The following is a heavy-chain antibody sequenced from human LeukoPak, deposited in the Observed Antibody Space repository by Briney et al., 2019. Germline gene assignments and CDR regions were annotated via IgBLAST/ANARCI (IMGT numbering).Heavy chain of an antibody. V-gene: IGHV3-30*02. CDR3: AKDWSGPLDY. D-gene: IGHD3/OR15-3a*01. Sequence: GGSLRLSCAASGFTFSSFGMHWVRQAPGKGLEWVASIWSDGSNGDYADSVKGRFTISRDNSKNTLYLQMNSRRAEDTAVYYCAKDWSGPLDYWGQGTRVTVSS. CDR2: IWSDGSNG. CDR1: GFTFSSFG. J-gene: IGHJ4*02.